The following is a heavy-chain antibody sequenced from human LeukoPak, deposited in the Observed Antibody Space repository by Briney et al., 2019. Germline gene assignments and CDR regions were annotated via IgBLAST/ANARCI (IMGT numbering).Heavy chain of an antibody. V-gene: IGHV3-21*04. CDR3: AKDPPHYYDSSRPYYFDY. J-gene: IGHJ4*02. Sequence: GGSLRLSCAASGFTFSSYSMNWVRQAPGKELEWVSSISSSSTYIYYADSVKGRFTISRDNAKNSLYLQMNSLRVEDTAVYYCAKDPPHYYDSSRPYYFDYWGQGTLVTVSS. CDR1: GFTFSSYS. CDR2: ISSSSTYI. D-gene: IGHD3-22*01.